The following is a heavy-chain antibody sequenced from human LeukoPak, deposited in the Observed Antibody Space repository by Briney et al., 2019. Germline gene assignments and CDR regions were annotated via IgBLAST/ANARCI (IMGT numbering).Heavy chain of an antibody. D-gene: IGHD3-16*01. CDR3: ARAMSTLGGVRNYFDS. Sequence: GGSLRLSCSASGFNFIGHNMNWVRQAPGKGLEWISFVSISGGTIYYADSVKGRFRISRDNAKSSLDLEMNSLRAEDTAIYYCARAMSTLGGVRNYFDSWGQGTLVTVSS. J-gene: IGHJ4*02. V-gene: IGHV3-48*04. CDR2: VSISGGTI. CDR1: GFNFIGHN.